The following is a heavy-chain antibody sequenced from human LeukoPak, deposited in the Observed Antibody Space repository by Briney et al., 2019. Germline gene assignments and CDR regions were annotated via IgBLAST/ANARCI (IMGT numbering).Heavy chain of an antibody. J-gene: IGHJ6*03. CDR1: GFSVTTYA. CDR3: ARDGDTVLTRGYYYYMDV. D-gene: IGHD4-23*01. V-gene: IGHV3-21*01. Sequence: GGSLRLSCAASGFSVTTYAMGWVRQAPGKGLEWVSSISTSSSYIYYADSVKGRFTISRDNAKKSLYLQMNSLRAEDTAVYYCARDGDTVLTRGYYYYMDVWGKGTTVTVSS. CDR2: ISTSSSYI.